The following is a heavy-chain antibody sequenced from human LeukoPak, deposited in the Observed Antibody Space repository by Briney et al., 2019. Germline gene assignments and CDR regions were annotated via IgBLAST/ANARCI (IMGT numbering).Heavy chain of an antibody. J-gene: IGHJ4*02. CDR2: ISYDGSNK. D-gene: IGHD4-17*01. Sequence: GGSLRLSCAASGFTFTNYAMTWVRQAPGKGLEWVAVISYDGSNKYYADSVKGRFTISRDNSKNTLYLQMNSLRAEDTAVYYCAREIGTVTSYYFDYWGQGTLVTVSS. CDR3: AREIGTVTSYYFDY. V-gene: IGHV3-30-3*01. CDR1: GFTFTNYA.